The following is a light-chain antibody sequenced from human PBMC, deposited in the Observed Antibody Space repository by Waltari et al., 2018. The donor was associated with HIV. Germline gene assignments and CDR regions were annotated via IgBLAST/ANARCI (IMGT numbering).Light chain of an antibody. V-gene: IGLV1-44*01. CDR2: SNN. J-gene: IGLJ2*01. Sequence: TISCSGSSSNIGSNTVNWYQQLPGTAPKLLIYSNNQRPSGIPDRFSGSKSGTSASLAISGLQSEDEADYYCAAWDDSLRGVFGGGTKLTVL. CDR3: AAWDDSLRGV. CDR1: SSNIGSNT.